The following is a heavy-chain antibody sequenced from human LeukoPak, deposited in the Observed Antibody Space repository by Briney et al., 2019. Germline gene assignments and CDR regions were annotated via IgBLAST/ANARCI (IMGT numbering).Heavy chain of an antibody. D-gene: IGHD6-13*01. CDR1: GFTFSSYS. CDR3: ARLHSSREGNWFDP. J-gene: IGHJ5*02. V-gene: IGHV3-48*02. CDR2: ISSSSSTI. Sequence: TGGSLRLSCAASGFTFSSYSMNWVRQAPGKGLEWVSYISSSSSTIYYADSVKGRFTISRDNAKNSLYLQMNSLRDEDTAVYCCARLHSSREGNWFDPWGQGTLVTVSS.